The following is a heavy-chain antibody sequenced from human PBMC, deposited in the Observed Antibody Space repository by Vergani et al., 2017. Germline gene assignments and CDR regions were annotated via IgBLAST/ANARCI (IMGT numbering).Heavy chain of an antibody. CDR2: IIPIFGTA. J-gene: IGHJ6*02. D-gene: IGHD3-22*01. Sequence: QVQLVQSGAEVKKPGSSVKVFCKASGGTFSSYAISWVRQAPGQGLEWMGGIIPIFGTANYAQKFQGRVTITADESTSTAYMELSSLRSEDTAVYYCARDSGIVVAPYYYYYGMDVWGQGTTVTVSS. V-gene: IGHV1-69*12. CDR3: ARDSGIVVAPYYYYYGMDV. CDR1: GGTFSSYA.